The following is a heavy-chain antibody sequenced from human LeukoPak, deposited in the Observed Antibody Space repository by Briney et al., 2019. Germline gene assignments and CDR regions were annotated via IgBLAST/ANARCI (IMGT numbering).Heavy chain of an antibody. CDR3: AKELFQWANADY. CDR2: ITDEGSNK. CDR1: GFTFSTYG. J-gene: IGHJ4*02. Sequence: GGSLRLSCAASGFTFSTYGMHWVRQTPSKGLEWVTFITDEGSNKYYTDSVKGRFTISRDNSKNTLYLQMNSLRAEDTAVYYCAKELFQWANADYWGQGTLVTVSS. D-gene: IGHD1-26*01. V-gene: IGHV3-30*02.